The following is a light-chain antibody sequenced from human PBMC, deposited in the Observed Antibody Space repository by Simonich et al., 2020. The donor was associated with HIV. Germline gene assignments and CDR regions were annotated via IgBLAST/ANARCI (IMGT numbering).Light chain of an antibody. Sequence: DIVMTQSPDSLTVSLGERATINCKSSQSVLSSSNNKNYLTWYQQKPGQPPKLLIYWASTRESWVPDRFSGSGAGTDFTLTIPSRQAEDVAVYFCQQYYSTPLTFGGGTKVEIK. CDR1: QSVLSSSNNKNY. CDR2: WAS. J-gene: IGKJ4*01. V-gene: IGKV4-1*01. CDR3: QQYYSTPLT.